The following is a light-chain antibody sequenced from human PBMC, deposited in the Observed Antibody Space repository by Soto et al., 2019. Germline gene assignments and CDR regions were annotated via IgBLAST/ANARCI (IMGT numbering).Light chain of an antibody. V-gene: IGKV3-20*01. CDR2: GAS. CDR3: QQYGSSPST. J-gene: IGKJ4*01. Sequence: EIVLTQSPGTLSLSPGERATLSCRASQSVSSSYLAWYQQKPGQAPRLLNYGASSRATGIPDRFSGSGSGTDFTLTISRLEPEDFAVYYCQQYGSSPSTFGGGTKVEIK. CDR1: QSVSSSY.